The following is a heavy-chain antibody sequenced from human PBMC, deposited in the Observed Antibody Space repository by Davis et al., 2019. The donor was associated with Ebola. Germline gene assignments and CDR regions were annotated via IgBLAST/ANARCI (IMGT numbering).Heavy chain of an antibody. CDR3: ARTPPDNFWSGYYYGMDV. D-gene: IGHD3-3*01. CDR1: GGSISSGDYY. V-gene: IGHV4-30-4*02. J-gene: IGHJ6*02. CDR2: IYYSGST. Sequence: SETLSLTCTVSGGSISSGDYYWSWIRQPPGKGLEWIGYIYYSGSTYYNPSLKSRVTISVDTSKNQFSLKLSSVTAADTAVYYCARTPPDNFWSGYYYGMDVWGQGTTVTVSS.